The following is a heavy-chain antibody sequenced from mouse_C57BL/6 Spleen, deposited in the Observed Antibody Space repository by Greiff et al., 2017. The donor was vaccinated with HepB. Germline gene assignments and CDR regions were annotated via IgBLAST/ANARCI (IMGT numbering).Heavy chain of an antibody. J-gene: IGHJ2*01. CDR3: ARSEGHGYDGVRDY. D-gene: IGHD2-2*01. CDR2: IHPNSGST. CDR1: GYTFTSYW. V-gene: IGHV1-64*01. Sequence: VKLMESGAELVKPGASVKLSCKASGYTFTSYWMHWVKQRPGQGLEWIGMIHPNSGSTNYNEKFKSKATLTVDKSSSTAYMQLSSLTSEDSAVYYCARSEGHGYDGVRDYWGQGTTLTVSS.